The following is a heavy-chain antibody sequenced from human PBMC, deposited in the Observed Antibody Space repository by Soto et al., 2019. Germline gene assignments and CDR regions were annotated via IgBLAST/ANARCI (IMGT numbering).Heavy chain of an antibody. CDR1: GGTFSSYT. CDR2: IIPILGIA. CDR3: VISTVTTPLYYYYYGMDV. V-gene: IGHV1-69*02. J-gene: IGHJ6*02. Sequence: QVQLVQSGAEVKKPGSSVKVSCKASGGTFSSYTISWVRQAPGQGLEWMGRIIPILGIANYAQKFQGRVTITADKSTSTAYMELSSLRSEDTAVYYCVISTVTTPLYYYYYGMDVWGQGTTVTVSS. D-gene: IGHD4-17*01.